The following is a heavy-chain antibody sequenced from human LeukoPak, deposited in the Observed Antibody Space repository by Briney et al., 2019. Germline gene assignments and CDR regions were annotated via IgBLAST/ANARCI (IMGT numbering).Heavy chain of an antibody. Sequence: GGSLRLSCRTSGFIFSNFAMNWVSQAPAKGLEWVSTLSGNGGRTYYANSVKRRFSVSRDNSKNTPYLQMNTLRAEDTAIYYCVKRMGCSDFNCYAELDFWGQGTLVTVSS. CDR2: LSGNGGRT. CDR1: GFIFSNFA. CDR3: VKRMGCSDFNCYAELDF. J-gene: IGHJ4*02. D-gene: IGHD5-12*01. V-gene: IGHV3-23*01.